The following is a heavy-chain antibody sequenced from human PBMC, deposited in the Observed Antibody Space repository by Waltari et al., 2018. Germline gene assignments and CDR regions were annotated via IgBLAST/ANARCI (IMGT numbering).Heavy chain of an antibody. J-gene: IGHJ6*02. CDR1: GGSISSDY. D-gene: IGHD3-10*01. V-gene: IGHV4-59*01. CDR2: IHASGYS. Sequence: QVQLQESCPGLVKPSETLSLICTVSGGSISSDYWNWIRQAPGKGLEWIGYIHASGYSSYNPSLQSRVTFSIDSSKTHFSLNLRSVTAADTAVYYCARGTVVRPDNYNYYGMDVWGQGTTVTVSS. CDR3: ARGTVVRPDNYNYYGMDV.